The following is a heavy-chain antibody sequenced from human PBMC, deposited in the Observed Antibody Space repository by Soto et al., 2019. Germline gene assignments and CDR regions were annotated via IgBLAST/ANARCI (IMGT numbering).Heavy chain of an antibody. V-gene: IGHV4-59*01. D-gene: IGHD3-10*01. CDR1: GGSISSYY. Sequence: SETLSLTCTVSGGSISSYYWSWIRQPPGKGLEWIGYIYYSGSTNYNPSLKSRVTISVDTSKNQFSLKLSSVTAADTAVYYCARDALYYGSGILGVWGKGTTVTVSS. J-gene: IGHJ6*04. CDR3: ARDALYYGSGILGV. CDR2: IYYSGST.